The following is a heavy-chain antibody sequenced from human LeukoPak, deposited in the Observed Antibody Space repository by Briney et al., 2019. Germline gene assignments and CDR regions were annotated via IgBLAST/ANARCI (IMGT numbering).Heavy chain of an antibody. CDR3: ATLAIVVVPAAIRGNGMDV. V-gene: IGHV1-24*01. J-gene: IGHJ6*02. Sequence: GASVKVSCKVSGYTLTELSMHWVRQAPGKGLEWMGGFGPEDGETIYAQKFQGRVTMTEDTSTDTAYMELSSLRSEDTAVYYCATLAIVVVPAAIRGNGMDVWGQGTTVTVSS. CDR2: FGPEDGET. CDR1: GYTLTELS. D-gene: IGHD2-2*02.